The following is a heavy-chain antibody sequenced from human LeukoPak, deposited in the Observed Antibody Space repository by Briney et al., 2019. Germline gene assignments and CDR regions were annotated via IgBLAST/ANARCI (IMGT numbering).Heavy chain of an antibody. V-gene: IGHV4-38-2*01. CDR2: IYHSGST. Sequence: SETLSLTCAVSGYSISSGYYWGWIRQPPGKGLEWSGSIYHSGSTYYNPSLKSRVTISVDTSKNQFSLKLSSVTAADTAVYYCARQGEYYYDTSGLAFDIWGQGTMVTVSS. CDR3: ARQGEYYYDTSGLAFDI. CDR1: GYSISSGYY. D-gene: IGHD3-22*01. J-gene: IGHJ3*02.